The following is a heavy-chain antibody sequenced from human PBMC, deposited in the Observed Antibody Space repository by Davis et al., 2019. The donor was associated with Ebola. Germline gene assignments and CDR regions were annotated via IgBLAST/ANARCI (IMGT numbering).Heavy chain of an antibody. CDR3: ARDAVPAAQDY. V-gene: IGHV3-7*03. D-gene: IGHD2-2*01. Sequence: GESLKISCAAASGFAFSIHWMTWVRQAPGKGRAWLANIRQDGGETYYADSVKGRFAISRDNAKNSLYLQMNSLRAEDTAIYYCARDAVPAAQDYWGQGTLVTVSS. CDR1: GFAFSIHW. J-gene: IGHJ4*02. CDR2: IRQDGGET.